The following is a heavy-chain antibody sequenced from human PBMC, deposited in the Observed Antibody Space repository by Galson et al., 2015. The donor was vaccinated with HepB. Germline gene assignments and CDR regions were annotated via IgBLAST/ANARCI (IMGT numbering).Heavy chain of an antibody. CDR3: ASVAAFDI. Sequence: SLRLSCAASGFTFSSYAMHWVRQAPGKGLEWVAVISYDGSNKYYADSVKGRFTISRDNSKNTLYLQMNSLRAEDTAVYYCASVAAFDIWGQGTMVTVSS. CDR1: GFTFSSYA. V-gene: IGHV3-30*04. CDR2: ISYDGSNK. J-gene: IGHJ3*02.